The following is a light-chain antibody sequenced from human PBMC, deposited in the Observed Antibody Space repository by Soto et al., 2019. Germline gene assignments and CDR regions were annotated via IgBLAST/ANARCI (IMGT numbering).Light chain of an antibody. CDR3: LQYGGLPRT. V-gene: IGKV3-20*01. J-gene: IGKJ1*01. CDR1: QSISSSY. CDR2: GAS. Sequence: DIVLTQSPGTLSLSPGERATLSCRSSQSISSSYLAWYQQKPGQAPRLLIYGASIRATGIPDTFSGSGSGTNFTLTISRLEPEDFAVYYCLQYGGLPRTFGQGTKVEI.